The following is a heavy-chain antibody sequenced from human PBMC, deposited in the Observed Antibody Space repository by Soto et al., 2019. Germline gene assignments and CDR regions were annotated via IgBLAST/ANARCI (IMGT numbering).Heavy chain of an antibody. J-gene: IGHJ4*02. D-gene: IGHD5-12*01. V-gene: IGHV3-64D*06. CDR1: AFTFSSYA. CDR3: VYGVVVAAWHY. CDR2: ISSNWGST. Sequence: PGGSMRLSCSAAAFTFSSYAMHCVRQPPGKGREYVSAISSNWGSTYYADSVKGRFTTSRDDSKNTMYLQMSSLRAEDTAVYYGVYGVVVAAWHYWGQGTLVTVSS.